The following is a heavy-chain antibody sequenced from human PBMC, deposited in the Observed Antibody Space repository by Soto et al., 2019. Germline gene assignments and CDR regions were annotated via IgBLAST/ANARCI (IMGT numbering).Heavy chain of an antibody. D-gene: IGHD3-22*01. V-gene: IGHV3-23*01. Sequence: VGSLRLSCAASGFTFSSYAMSWVRQAPGKGLEWVSAISGSGGSTYYADSVKGRFTISRDNSKNTLYLQMNSLRAEDTAVYYCAKSMIVTSRAPIDYWGQGTLVTVSS. CDR1: GFTFSSYA. CDR3: AKSMIVTSRAPIDY. J-gene: IGHJ4*02. CDR2: ISGSGGST.